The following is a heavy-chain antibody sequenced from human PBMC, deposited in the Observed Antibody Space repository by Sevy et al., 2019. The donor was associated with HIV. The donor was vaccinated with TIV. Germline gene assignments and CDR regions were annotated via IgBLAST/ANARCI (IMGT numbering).Heavy chain of an antibody. CDR3: ARERAHTYYDFWSPYLRAYGMAV. Sequence: GGSLRLSCAASGFTFSSYWMSWVRQAPGKGLEWVANIKQDGSEKYYVDSVKGRFTISRDNAKNSLYLQMNSLRAEDTAVHYCARERAHTYYDFWSPYLRAYGMAVWGQGTTVTDSS. CDR1: GFTFSSYW. V-gene: IGHV3-7*01. CDR2: IKQDGSEK. D-gene: IGHD3-3*01. J-gene: IGHJ6*02.